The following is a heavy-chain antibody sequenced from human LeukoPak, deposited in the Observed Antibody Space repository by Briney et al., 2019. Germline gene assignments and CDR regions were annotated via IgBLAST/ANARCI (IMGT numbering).Heavy chain of an antibody. CDR2: IWYDGSRK. D-gene: IGHD3-10*01. V-gene: IGHV3-33*01. Sequence: QSGGSLRLSCAASGFTFSSYGMHWVRQAPGKGLEWVAVIWYDGSRKYYADSVKGRFTISRDHSEKTLYLQINSLRAEDTAVYYCARDGELVGSGTYYDYWSQGTLVTVSS. CDR1: GFTFSSYG. CDR3: ARDGELVGSGTYYDY. J-gene: IGHJ4*02.